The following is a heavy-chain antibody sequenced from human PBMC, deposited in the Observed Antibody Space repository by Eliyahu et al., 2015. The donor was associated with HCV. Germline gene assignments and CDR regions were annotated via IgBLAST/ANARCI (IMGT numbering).Heavy chain of an antibody. CDR1: GGTFSXYA. D-gene: IGHD3-10*01. V-gene: IGHV1-69*01. CDR3: TYGVLGPRNIRGVIINWFDP. CDR2: IIPIFGTA. J-gene: IGHJ5*02. Sequence: QVQLVQSGAEVKKPGSSVKVSCKASGGTFSXYAISWVRQAPGQGLEWMGGIIPIFGTANYAQKFQGRVTITADESTSTAYMELSSLRSEDTAVYYCTYGVLGPRNIRGVIINWFDPWGQGTLVTVSS.